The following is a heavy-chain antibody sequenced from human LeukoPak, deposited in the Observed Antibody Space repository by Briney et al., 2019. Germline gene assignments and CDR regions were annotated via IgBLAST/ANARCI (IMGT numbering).Heavy chain of an antibody. J-gene: IGHJ4*02. Sequence: PSQTLSLTCTVSGGSISSGDYYWSWIRQPPGKGLEWIGYIYYSGSTYYNPSLKSRVTISVDTSKNQFSLKLSSVTAADTAVYYCARSQSIIAAAGTGFDYWGQGTLVTVSS. CDR1: GGSISSGDYY. D-gene: IGHD6-13*01. V-gene: IGHV4-30-4*08. CDR2: IYYSGST. CDR3: ARSQSIIAAAGTGFDY.